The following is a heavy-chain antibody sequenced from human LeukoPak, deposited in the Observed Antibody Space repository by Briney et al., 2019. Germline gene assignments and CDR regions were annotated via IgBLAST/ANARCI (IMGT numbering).Heavy chain of an antibody. J-gene: IGHJ6*03. Sequence: PGRSLRLSCAASGFTFSSYAMSWVRQAPGKGLEWVSAISASGGSTYYADSMKGRFTISRDNSKNTLYLQMNSLRAEDTAVYYCAKAYSSPDYYYMDVWGKGTTVTVSS. CDR2: ISASGGST. CDR3: AKAYSSPDYYYMDV. D-gene: IGHD6-13*01. V-gene: IGHV3-23*01. CDR1: GFTFSSYA.